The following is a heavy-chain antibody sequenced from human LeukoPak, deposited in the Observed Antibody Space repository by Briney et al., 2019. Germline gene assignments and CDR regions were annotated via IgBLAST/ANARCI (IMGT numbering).Heavy chain of an antibody. D-gene: IGHD5-18*01. CDR3: AIASGYSYGYVDAFDI. V-gene: IGHV4-39*07. CDR1: GGSISSSSYY. J-gene: IGHJ3*02. CDR2: IYYSGST. Sequence: SETLYLTCTVSGGSISSSSYYWGWIRQPPGEGLEWIGSIYYSGSTYYNPSLKSRVTISVDTSKNQFSLKLSSVTAADTAVYYCAIASGYSYGYVDAFDIWGQGTMVTVSS.